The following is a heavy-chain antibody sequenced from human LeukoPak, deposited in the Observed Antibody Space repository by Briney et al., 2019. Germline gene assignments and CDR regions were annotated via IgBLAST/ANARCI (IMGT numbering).Heavy chain of an antibody. Sequence: SGGSLRLSCAASGFTFSSYAMGWVRQAPGKGLEWVSAISGSGGSTYYADSVKGRFTISRDNSKNTLYLQMNSLRAEDTAVYYCARDTYHLTVTTPGYYGVDVWGQGTTVTVSS. J-gene: IGHJ6*02. D-gene: IGHD4-17*01. CDR2: ISGSGGST. CDR1: GFTFSSYA. CDR3: ARDTYHLTVTTPGYYGVDV. V-gene: IGHV3-23*01.